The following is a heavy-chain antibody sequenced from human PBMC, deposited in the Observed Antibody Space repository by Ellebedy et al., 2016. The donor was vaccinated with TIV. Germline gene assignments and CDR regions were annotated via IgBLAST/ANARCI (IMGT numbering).Heavy chain of an antibody. CDR3: ARFRSGIVVAPAHYGMDV. CDR2: MYSGG. J-gene: IGHJ6*02. Sequence: SETLSLXXTVSGGSISGDDFFWDWIRQPPGMGLEWIGSMYSGGYYNPSLKSRVTISADAPKNQFSLRLTSVTAADTAVYYCARFRSGIVVAPAHYGMDVWGQGTTVTVSS. CDR1: GGSISGDDFF. D-gene: IGHD2-2*01. V-gene: IGHV4-39*01.